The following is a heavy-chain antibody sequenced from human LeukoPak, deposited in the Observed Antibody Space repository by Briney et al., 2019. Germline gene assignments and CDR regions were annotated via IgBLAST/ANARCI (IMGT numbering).Heavy chain of an antibody. CDR3: VRARAKYSSSWYSYWFDP. CDR1: GGSISSSTYY. CDR2: IDYSGSS. J-gene: IGHJ5*02. V-gene: IGHV4-39*07. D-gene: IGHD6-13*01. Sequence: PSETLSLTCAFSGGSISSSTYYWGWIRQPPGKGLEWIGSIDYSGSSYYSPSVKSRVTISVDTSKNQFSLKLSSVTAADTAVYYCVRARAKYSSSWYSYWFDPWGQGTLVTVSS.